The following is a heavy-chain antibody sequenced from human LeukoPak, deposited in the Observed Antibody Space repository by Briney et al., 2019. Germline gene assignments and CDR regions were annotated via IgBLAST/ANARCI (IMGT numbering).Heavy chain of an antibody. CDR3: ARTSTVAGPVRY. D-gene: IGHD6-19*01. Sequence: GGSLRLSCAASGFTFSSYSMKWVRQTPEKGPEWVSSISSSSSYIYYADSVKGRFTISRDNAKNSLYLQMNSLRAEDTAVYYCARTSTVAGPVRYWGQGTLVTVSS. CDR1: GFTFSSYS. J-gene: IGHJ4*02. CDR2: ISSSSSYI. V-gene: IGHV3-21*01.